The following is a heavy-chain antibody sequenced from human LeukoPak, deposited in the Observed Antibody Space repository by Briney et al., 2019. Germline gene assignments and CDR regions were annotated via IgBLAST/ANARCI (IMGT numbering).Heavy chain of an antibody. J-gene: IGHJ5*02. CDR3: ARHGGSLVSTPLFDP. D-gene: IGHD3-16*01. CDR2: MSYSGST. CDR1: GGSISSNSYS. Sequence: PSETLSLTCTVSGGSISSNSYSWGWIRQPPGKGLEWIASMSYSGSTYYNPSLKSRVTISVDTSRNQFSLKLSSVTAADTAVYYCARHGGSLVSTPLFDPWGQGTLVTVSS. V-gene: IGHV4-39*01.